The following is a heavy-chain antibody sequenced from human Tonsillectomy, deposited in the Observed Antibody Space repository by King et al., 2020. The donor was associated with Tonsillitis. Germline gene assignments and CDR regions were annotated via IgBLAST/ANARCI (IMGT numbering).Heavy chain of an antibody. D-gene: IGHD4-23*01. J-gene: IGHJ6*02. CDR3: ARDFRANSTADVCYGMDV. Sequence: VQLVESGGGVVQPGRSLRLSCAASGFTFSSYAMHWVRQAPGKGLEWVAVISYDGSNKYYADSVKGRFTISRDNSKNTLYLQMNSLRAEDTAVYYCARDFRANSTADVCYGMDVRRRGTKVSVSS. CDR2: ISYDGSNK. V-gene: IGHV3-30*04. CDR1: GFTFSSYA.